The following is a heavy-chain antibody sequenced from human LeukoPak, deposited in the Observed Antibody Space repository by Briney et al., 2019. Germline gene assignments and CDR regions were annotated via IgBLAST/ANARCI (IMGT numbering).Heavy chain of an antibody. CDR3: ARDTSYYDTSGPSIDY. D-gene: IGHD3-22*01. Sequence: SEALSLTCTVSGGSISSYYWSWIRQPPGKGLEWIGYIYYSGSTNYNPSLKSRVTISVDTSKNQFSLKLSSVTAADTAVYYCARDTSYYDTSGPSIDYWGQGILVTVSS. CDR1: GGSISSYY. V-gene: IGHV4-59*12. CDR2: IYYSGST. J-gene: IGHJ4*02.